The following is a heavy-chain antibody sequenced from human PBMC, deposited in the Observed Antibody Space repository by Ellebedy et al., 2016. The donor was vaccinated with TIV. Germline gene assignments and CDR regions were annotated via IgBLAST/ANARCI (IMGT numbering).Heavy chain of an antibody. V-gene: IGHV1-8*03. CDR3: ARVRDNSWYY. CDR2: MNPNSGNT. J-gene: IGHJ4*02. D-gene: IGHD6-13*01. Sequence: ASVKVSCKASGYTFTSYDINWVRQATGQGLEWMGWMNPNSGNTGYAQKFQGRVTITRKPSISTAYMELSSLRSEDTDVYYCARVRDNSWYYWGQGTLVTVSS. CDR1: GYTFTSYD.